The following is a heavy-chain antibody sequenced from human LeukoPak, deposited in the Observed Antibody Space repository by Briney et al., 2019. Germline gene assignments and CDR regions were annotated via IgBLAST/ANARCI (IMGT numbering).Heavy chain of an antibody. CDR1: GFNLDDVA. D-gene: IGHD3-10*01. V-gene: IGHV3-9*01. J-gene: IGHJ3*01. CDR2: ISWNSDYI. CDR3: AKDRSSTGHLFDV. Sequence: SLRLSCAASGFNLDDVAMHWVRRPPGKGLEWVSGISWNSDYIAYADSVKGRFTISRDNAKNSVYLEMNSLRTEDTAFYYCAKDRSSTGHLFDVWGQGTMVTVSS.